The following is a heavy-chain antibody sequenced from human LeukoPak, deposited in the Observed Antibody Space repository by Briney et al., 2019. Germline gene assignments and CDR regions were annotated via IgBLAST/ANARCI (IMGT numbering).Heavy chain of an antibody. J-gene: IGHJ4*02. CDR2: ISGSGGST. Sequence: GGSLRLSCAASGFTFSSYAMSWVRQAPGKGLEWVSTISGSGGSTYYADSVKGRFTISRDNSKNTLYLQMNSLRAEDTAVYYCAKADDILDSWQCSGWGQGTLVTVSS. V-gene: IGHV3-23*01. CDR1: GFTFSSYA. D-gene: IGHD3-9*01. CDR3: AKADDILDSWQCSG.